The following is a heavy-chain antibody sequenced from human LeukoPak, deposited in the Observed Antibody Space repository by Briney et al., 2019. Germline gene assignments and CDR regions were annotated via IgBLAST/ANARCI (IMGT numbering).Heavy chain of an antibody. Sequence: SVKVSCKASGGTFSSYAISWVRQAPGQGLEWMGRIIPILGIANYAQKFQGRVTITADKSTSTAYMELSSLRSDDTAVYYCARGFYGDPFDYWGQGTLVTVSS. CDR2: IIPILGIA. D-gene: IGHD4-17*01. CDR1: GGTFSSYA. J-gene: IGHJ4*02. CDR3: ARGFYGDPFDY. V-gene: IGHV1-69*04.